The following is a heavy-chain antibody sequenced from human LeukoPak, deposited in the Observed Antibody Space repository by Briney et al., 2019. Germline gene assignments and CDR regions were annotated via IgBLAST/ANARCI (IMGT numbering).Heavy chain of an antibody. D-gene: IGHD3-22*01. Sequence: SETLSLTCAVYGGSFSGYYWSWIRQPPGKGLEWIGEINHSGSTNYNPSLKSRVTISVDTSKNQFSLKLSSVTAADTAVYYCARGVYGDYYDSSGYRTIDYWGQGTLVTVSS. CDR2: INHSGST. CDR3: ARGVYGDYYDSSGYRTIDY. CDR1: GGSFSGYY. J-gene: IGHJ4*02. V-gene: IGHV4-34*01.